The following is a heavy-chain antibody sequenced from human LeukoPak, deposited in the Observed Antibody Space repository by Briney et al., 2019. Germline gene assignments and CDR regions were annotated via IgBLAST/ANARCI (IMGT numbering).Heavy chain of an antibody. J-gene: IGHJ4*02. CDR3: ARYYYDSSGYYYSEY. CDR1: GFTFSSYA. CDR2: ISGSGGST. Sequence: GGSLRLSCAASGFTFSSYAMSWVRQAPGKGLEWVSAISGSGGSTYYADSVKGRFTISRDNSKNTLYLQMNSLRAEDTAVYYCARYYYDSSGYYYSEYWGQGTLVTVSS. D-gene: IGHD3-22*01. V-gene: IGHV3-23*01.